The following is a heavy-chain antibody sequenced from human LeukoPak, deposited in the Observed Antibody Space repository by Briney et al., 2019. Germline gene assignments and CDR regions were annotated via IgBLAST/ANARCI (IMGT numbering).Heavy chain of an antibody. CDR3: ARDTPDFWSGYPPLY. J-gene: IGHJ4*02. Sequence: ASVNVSCKASGYTFTTYGISWVRQAPGQGLEWMGWISAYNGNTNYAQKLQGRVTMTTDTSTSTAYMEPRSLRSDDTAVYYCARDTPDFWSGYPPLYWGQGTLVTVSS. CDR2: ISAYNGNT. V-gene: IGHV1-18*01. CDR1: GYTFTTYG. D-gene: IGHD3-3*01.